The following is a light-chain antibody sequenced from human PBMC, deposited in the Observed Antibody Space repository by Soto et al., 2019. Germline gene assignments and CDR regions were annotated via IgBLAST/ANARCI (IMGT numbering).Light chain of an antibody. CDR2: DAS. V-gene: IGKV3D-15*01. Sequence: EIVMTQSPGTLSVSPGERATLSCRASQSVSSNLAWYQQKPGQAPRLLIYDASNRATGIPARFSGSGSGTEFTLTISGLQSEDFAVYYCQQHHNWPSTFGQGTKGDIK. CDR3: QQHHNWPST. J-gene: IGKJ1*01. CDR1: QSVSSN.